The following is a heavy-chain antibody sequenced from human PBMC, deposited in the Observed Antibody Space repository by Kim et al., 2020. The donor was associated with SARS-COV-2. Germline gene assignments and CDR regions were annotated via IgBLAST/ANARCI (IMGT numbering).Heavy chain of an antibody. V-gene: IGHV3-30-3*01. D-gene: IGHD4-4*01. CDR2: ISYDGSNK. CDR3: AREGWATTTVTYYYYYGMDV. Sequence: GGSLRLSCAASGFTFSSYAMHWVRQAPGKGLEWVAVISYDGSNKYYADSVKGRFTISRDNSKNTLYLQMNSLRAEDTAVYYCAREGWATTTVTYYYYYGMDVWGQGTTVTVSS. CDR1: GFTFSSYA. J-gene: IGHJ6*02.